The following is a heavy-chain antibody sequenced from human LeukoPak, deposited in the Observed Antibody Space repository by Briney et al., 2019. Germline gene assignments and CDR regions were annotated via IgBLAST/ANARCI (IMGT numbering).Heavy chain of an antibody. D-gene: IGHD5-24*01. Sequence: PGGSLRLSCVASGFTFSSYWMNWVRQAPGKGLEWVSGIIPSGSTTYYADSVKGRFTISRDNSKNTVYLQINSLRDEDTAVYYCARDRGWIQFEDWGQGTLVTVSS. V-gene: IGHV3-23*01. CDR2: IIPSGSTT. CDR1: GFTFSSYW. CDR3: ARDRGWIQFED. J-gene: IGHJ4*02.